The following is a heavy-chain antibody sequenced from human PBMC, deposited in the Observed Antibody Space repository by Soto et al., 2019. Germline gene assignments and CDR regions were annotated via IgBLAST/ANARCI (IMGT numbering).Heavy chain of an antibody. Sequence: QPGGSLRLSCTASGFTLQNYAMAWVRQAPGEGLEWVSTLIGGHYGTAYSYSVKGRFTVSRDNSKNCLYLQMNSLGVEDTAMYFCAKGKSTGDIDWFDPWGQGSLVTVSS. CDR1: GFTLQNYA. D-gene: IGHD3-10*01. V-gene: IGHV3-23*01. J-gene: IGHJ5*02. CDR3: AKGKSTGDIDWFDP. CDR2: LIGGHYGT.